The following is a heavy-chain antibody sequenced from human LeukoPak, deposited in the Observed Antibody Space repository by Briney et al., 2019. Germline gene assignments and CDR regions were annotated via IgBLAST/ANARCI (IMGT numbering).Heavy chain of an antibody. D-gene: IGHD3-22*01. Sequence: GASVKVSCKVSGYTLTELSMHWVRQAPGKGLEWMGGFDPEDGETIYAQKFQGRVTMTEDTSTDTAYMGLSSLRSEDTAVYYCATVFRPLVVFYDDSSGYQFFDYWGQGTLVTVSS. J-gene: IGHJ4*02. CDR2: FDPEDGET. CDR1: GYTLTELS. V-gene: IGHV1-24*01. CDR3: ATVFRPLVVFYDDSSGYQFFDY.